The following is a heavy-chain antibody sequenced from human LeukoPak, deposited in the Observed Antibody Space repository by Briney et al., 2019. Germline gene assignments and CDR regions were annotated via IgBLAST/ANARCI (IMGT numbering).Heavy chain of an antibody. CDR1: GFTFSSYW. CDR3: ARDLQGSGWTYYYYYYMDV. D-gene: IGHD6-19*01. CDR2: INSDGSST. Sequence: PGGSLRLSCAASGFTFSSYWMHWVRQAPGKGLVWVSRINSDGSSTSYADSVKGRFTISRDNAKNTLYLQMNSLRAEDTAVYYCARDLQGSGWTYYYYYYMDVWGKGTTVTISS. V-gene: IGHV3-74*01. J-gene: IGHJ6*03.